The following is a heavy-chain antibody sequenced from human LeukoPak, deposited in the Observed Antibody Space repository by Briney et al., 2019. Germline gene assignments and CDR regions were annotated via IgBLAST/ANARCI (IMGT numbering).Heavy chain of an antibody. J-gene: IGHJ3*02. Sequence: GGSLRLSCAASGFTFSSYEMNWVRQAPGKGLEWISYISSSGSTIYYADSVKGRFTISRDNAKNSLYLQMSSLRAGDTAVYYCARYSSSDAFDIWGQGTMVTVSS. CDR1: GFTFSSYE. D-gene: IGHD6-6*01. CDR3: ARYSSSDAFDI. CDR2: ISSSGSTI. V-gene: IGHV3-48*03.